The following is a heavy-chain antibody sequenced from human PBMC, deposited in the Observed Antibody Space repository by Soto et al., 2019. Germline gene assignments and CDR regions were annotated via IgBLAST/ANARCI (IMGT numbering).Heavy chain of an antibody. J-gene: IGHJ5*02. CDR3: ARSPEPHYGDPQSWFDA. CDR1: GYTFTSYD. D-gene: IGHD4-17*01. Sequence: QVQLVQSGAEVKKPGASVKVSCKASGYTFTSYDINWVRQATGQGLEWMGWMNPNSGNTGYAQKFQGRVTMTRNTSIRTAYMELSSLRSEDTAVYYCARSPEPHYGDPQSWFDAWGQGTLVTVSS. V-gene: IGHV1-8*01. CDR2: MNPNSGNT.